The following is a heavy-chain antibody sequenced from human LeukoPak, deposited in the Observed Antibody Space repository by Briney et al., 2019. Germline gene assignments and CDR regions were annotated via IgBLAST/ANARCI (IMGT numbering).Heavy chain of an antibody. D-gene: IGHD3-22*01. Sequence: TSETLSLTCAVYGGSFSGYYWSWIRQPPGKGLEWIGEFNHSGSTNYNPSLKSRVTISVDTSKNQFSLKLSSVTAADTAVYYCARGRPFITMIVVVKYDYWGQGTLVTVSS. CDR3: ARGRPFITMIVVVKYDY. J-gene: IGHJ4*02. CDR1: GGSFSGYY. CDR2: FNHSGST. V-gene: IGHV4-34*01.